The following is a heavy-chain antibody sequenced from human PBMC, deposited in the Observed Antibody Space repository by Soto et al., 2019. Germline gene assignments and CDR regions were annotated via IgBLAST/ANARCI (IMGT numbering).Heavy chain of an antibody. V-gene: IGHV5-51*01. CDR1: GCRFINYW. J-gene: IGHJ4*02. Sequence: PGDSLKISASGSGCRFINYWIGWVRQMPGKGLEWMGIIYPGDSETKYSPSFQGQVTISADKSISTAYLQWSRLKASDSAMYYCARQGSYYDSKSFGYWGQGTLVTVSS. D-gene: IGHD3-22*01. CDR3: ARQGSYYDSKSFGY. CDR2: IYPGDSET.